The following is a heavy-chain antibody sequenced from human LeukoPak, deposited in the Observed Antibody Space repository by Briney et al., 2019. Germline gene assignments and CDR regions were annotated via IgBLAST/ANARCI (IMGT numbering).Heavy chain of an antibody. D-gene: IGHD7-27*01. J-gene: IGHJ4*02. CDR2: INPNSGGT. CDR3: ARVATGDFFYFDY. CDR1: GYTFTGYY. Sequence: ASVKVSCKASGYTFTGYYMHWVRQAPGQGLEWMGRINPNSGGTNYAQKFQGRVTMTRDTSISTAYMELSRLRSDDTAVYYCARVATGDFFYFDYWGQGTLVTVSS. V-gene: IGHV1-2*06.